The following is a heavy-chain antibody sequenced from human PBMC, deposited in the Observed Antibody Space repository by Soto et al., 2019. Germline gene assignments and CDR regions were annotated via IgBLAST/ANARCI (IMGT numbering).Heavy chain of an antibody. CDR2: IYHSGST. J-gene: IGHJ5*02. CDR3: ARGGSGYDNWFDP. CDR1: GGSISSGGYS. D-gene: IGHD3-3*01. Sequence: PSETLSLTCAVSGGSISSGGYSWSWIRQPPGKGLEWIGYIYHSGSTYYNPSLKSRVTISVDRSKSQFSLKLSSVTAADTAVYYCARGGSGYDNWFDPWGQGTLVTVSS. V-gene: IGHV4-30-2*01.